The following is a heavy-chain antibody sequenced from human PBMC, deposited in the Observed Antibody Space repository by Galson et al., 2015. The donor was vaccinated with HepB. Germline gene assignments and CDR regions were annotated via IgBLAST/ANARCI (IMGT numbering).Heavy chain of an antibody. CDR1: GFTVSSNY. J-gene: IGHJ6*02. CDR2: IYSGGST. Sequence: SLRLSCAASGFTVSSNYMSWVRQAPGKGLEWVSVIYSGGSTYYADSVKGRFTISRDNSKNTLYLQMNSLRAEDTAAYYCARDLITMVRGENYYYYGMDVWGQGTTVTVSS. D-gene: IGHD3-10*01. CDR3: ARDLITMVRGENYYYYGMDV. V-gene: IGHV3-66*01.